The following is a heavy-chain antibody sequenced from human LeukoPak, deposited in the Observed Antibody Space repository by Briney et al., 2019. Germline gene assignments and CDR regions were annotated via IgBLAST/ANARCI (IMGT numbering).Heavy chain of an antibody. J-gene: IGHJ3*02. D-gene: IGHD3-3*01. CDR1: GFTFSSYW. V-gene: IGHV3-7*01. Sequence: PGGSLRLSCAASGFTFSSYWMSWVRQAPGKGLEWVANIKQDGSEKYYVDSVKGRFTISRDNAKNSLYLQMNSLRAEDTAVYYCARDRYGLRFLVAAFDIWGQGTMVTVSS. CDR3: ARDRYGLRFLVAAFDI. CDR2: IKQDGSEK.